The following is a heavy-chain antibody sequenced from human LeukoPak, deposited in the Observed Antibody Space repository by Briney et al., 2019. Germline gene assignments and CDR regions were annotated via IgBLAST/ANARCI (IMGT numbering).Heavy chain of an antibody. CDR2: ISYDGSNK. CDR3: ARESRRYFDY. Sequence: GGSLRLSCAASGFTFSSYAMHWVRQAPGKGLERVAVISYDGSNKYYADSVKGRFTISRDNSKNTLYLQMNSLRAEDTAVYYCARESRRYFDYWGQGTLVTVSS. CDR1: GFTFSSYA. D-gene: IGHD2-2*01. V-gene: IGHV3-30-3*01. J-gene: IGHJ4*02.